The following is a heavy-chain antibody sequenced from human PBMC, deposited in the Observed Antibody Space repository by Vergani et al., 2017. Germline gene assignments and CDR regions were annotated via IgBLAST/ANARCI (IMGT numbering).Heavy chain of an antibody. Sequence: QVQLVQSGAEVKKPGSSVKVSCKASGVTFSSSGISWVLPAPGQGLEWMGRIIPIFGTPNYAQKFQGRVTITADESPSTAYMELSSLRFEDTAVYYCATGYGGCSGDSCYSYWGQGTLVTVSS. V-gene: IGHV1-69*13. D-gene: IGHD2-15*01. CDR3: ATGYGGCSGDSCYSY. CDR2: IIPIFGTP. J-gene: IGHJ4*02. CDR1: GVTFSSSG.